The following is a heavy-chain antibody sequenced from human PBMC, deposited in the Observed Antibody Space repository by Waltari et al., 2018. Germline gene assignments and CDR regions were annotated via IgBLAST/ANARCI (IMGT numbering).Heavy chain of an antibody. CDR3: ARRATGDASYESSLSAMDV. J-gene: IGHJ6*02. D-gene: IGHD3-22*01. V-gene: IGHV5-10-1*03. CDR1: GYRFTSYW. Sequence: EVQLVQSGAEVKKPGDSLRISCKGSGYRFTSYWISWVRQMPGKGLEWMGKIEPSDSYTRNSPSFQGHVTISVDRSISTAYLQWSSLKASDTAIYYCARRATGDASYESSLSAMDVWGQGTTVIVSS. CDR2: IEPSDSYT.